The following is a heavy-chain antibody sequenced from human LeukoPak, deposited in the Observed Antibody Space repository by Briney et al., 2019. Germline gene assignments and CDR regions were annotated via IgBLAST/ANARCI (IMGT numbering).Heavy chain of an antibody. CDR2: ISGSGGST. J-gene: IGHJ4*02. Sequence: QPGRSLRLSCAASGFTFSSYAMHWVRQAPGKGLEWVPAISGSGGSTYYADSVKGRFTISRDNSKNTLYLQMNSLRAEDTAVYYCAKARTYYYDSSGYYIDYWGRGTLVTVSS. CDR1: GFTFSSYA. D-gene: IGHD3-22*01. CDR3: AKARTYYYDSSGYYIDY. V-gene: IGHV3-23*01.